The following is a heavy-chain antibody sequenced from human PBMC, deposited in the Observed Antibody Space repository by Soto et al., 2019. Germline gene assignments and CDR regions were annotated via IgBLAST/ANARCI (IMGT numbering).Heavy chain of an antibody. CDR3: AKGVDGYGNYAGFEGFDY. J-gene: IGHJ4*02. V-gene: IGHV3-23*01. CDR2: IPGSGGYT. CDR1: GFTFSKYA. Sequence: EVHLLESGGGLVQPGGSLRLSCVASGFTFSKYAMSWVRQAPGKGLEWVSTIPGSGGYTYSADSVKGRFTISRDNSQNILFLRMIGLRAEDSAIYFCAKGVDGYGNYAGFEGFDYWGQGALVTVSS. D-gene: IGHD4-17*01.